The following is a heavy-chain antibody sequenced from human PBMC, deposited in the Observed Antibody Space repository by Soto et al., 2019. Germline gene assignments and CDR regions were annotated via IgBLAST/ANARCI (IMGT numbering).Heavy chain of an antibody. CDR2: INPNSGGA. D-gene: IGHD1-1*01. Sequence: ASVKVSCKASGNTFTGCYMHWVRQAPGQGLEWMGGINPNSGGANYAQKFQGRVTMTADTSTSTAYMELSSLRSEDTAVYYCARDPETRTTSNYGMDVWGQGTTVTVSS. CDR1: GNTFTGCY. CDR3: ARDPETRTTSNYGMDV. J-gene: IGHJ6*02. V-gene: IGHV1-2*02.